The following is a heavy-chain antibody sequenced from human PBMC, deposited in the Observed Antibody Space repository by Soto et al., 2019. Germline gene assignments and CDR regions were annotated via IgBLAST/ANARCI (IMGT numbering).Heavy chain of an antibody. CDR2: IIPIFGTA. V-gene: IGHV1-69*06. CDR1: GGTFSSYA. D-gene: IGHD1-26*01. J-gene: IGHJ4*02. Sequence: SVKVSCKASGGTFSSYAISWVRQAPGQGLEWMGGIIPIFGTANYAQKFQGRVTITADKSTSTAYMELSSLRSEDTAVYYCARGGRGGATKPFDYWGQGTLVTVSS. CDR3: ARGGRGGATKPFDY.